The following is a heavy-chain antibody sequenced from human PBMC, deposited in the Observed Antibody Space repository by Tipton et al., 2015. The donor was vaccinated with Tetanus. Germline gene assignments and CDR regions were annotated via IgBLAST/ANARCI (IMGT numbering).Heavy chain of an antibody. CDR3: ARATMVRGVLYMDV. D-gene: IGHD3-10*01. CDR2: TYYSGST. V-gene: IGHV4-59*08. Sequence: TLSLTCTVSGGSISSYFWSWIRQPPGKGLEWIGYTYYSGSTNYNPSLKSRVTISVDTSKNQFSLKLSSVTAADTAVYYCARATMVRGVLYMDVWGQGTTVTVSS. J-gene: IGHJ6*02. CDR1: GGSISSYF.